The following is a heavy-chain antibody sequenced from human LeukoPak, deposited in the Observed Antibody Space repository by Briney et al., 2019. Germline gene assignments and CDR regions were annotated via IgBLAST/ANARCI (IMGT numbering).Heavy chain of an antibody. Sequence: SETLSLTCAVYGGSFSGYYWSWIRQPPGKGLEWIGEINHSGSTNYNPSLKSRVTMSVDTSKNQFSLKLSSVTAADTAVYYCAREAAYYYGMDVWGQGTTVTVSS. CDR3: AREAAYYYGMDV. J-gene: IGHJ6*02. CDR1: GGSFSGYY. V-gene: IGHV4-34*01. CDR2: INHSGST.